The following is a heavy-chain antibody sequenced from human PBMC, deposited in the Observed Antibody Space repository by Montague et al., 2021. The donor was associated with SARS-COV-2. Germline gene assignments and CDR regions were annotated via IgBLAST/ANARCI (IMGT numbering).Heavy chain of an antibody. CDR1: NLGAGRNSTR. CDR3: DHKLSPWFGALDY. CDR2: IYWDDDK. J-gene: IGHJ4*02. D-gene: IGHD3-10*01. Sequence: PALVKPTQSLRLHWVLCNLGAGRNSTRLNSIHQLTSYAVFCLALIYWDDDKRYSPSLKTRLTITKDTSKNQVVLTMTNMDPVDTATYYCDHKLSPWFGALDYWGQGTLVTVSS. V-gene: IGHV2-5*08.